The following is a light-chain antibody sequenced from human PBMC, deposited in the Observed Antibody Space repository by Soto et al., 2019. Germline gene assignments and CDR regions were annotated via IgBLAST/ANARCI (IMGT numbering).Light chain of an antibody. V-gene: IGKV3-20*01. J-gene: IGKJ4*01. Sequence: EIVLTQSPGTLSLSTGERATLSCRASQSVSSSYLAWYQQKPGPAPRLLIYGASSRATGIPDRFSGSGSGTDFTLTISRLESEDFAVYCCQQYGSSPLPFGGGTNVDIK. CDR2: GAS. CDR1: QSVSSSY. CDR3: QQYGSSPLP.